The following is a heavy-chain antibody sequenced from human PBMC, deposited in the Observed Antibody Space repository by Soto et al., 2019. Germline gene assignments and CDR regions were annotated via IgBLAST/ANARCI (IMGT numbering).Heavy chain of an antibody. Sequence: ASVKVSCKASGYTFTGDYMHWVRQAPGQGLEWMGWINPNSGGTNYAQKFQGRVTMTRDTSISTAYMELSRLRSDDTAVYYCAIVKSLAAAVLGMDVWGQRSTVIGSS. CDR1: GYTFTGDY. D-gene: IGHD6-13*01. CDR2: INPNSGGT. J-gene: IGHJ6*02. CDR3: AIVKSLAAAVLGMDV. V-gene: IGHV1-2*02.